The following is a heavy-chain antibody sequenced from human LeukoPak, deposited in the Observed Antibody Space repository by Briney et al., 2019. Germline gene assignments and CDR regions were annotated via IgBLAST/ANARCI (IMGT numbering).Heavy chain of an antibody. D-gene: IGHD6-13*01. Sequence: GESLKISCKGSGYSFTTYWIVWVRQMPGKGLEWMGIIYPGDSQTRYSPSFQGQVIISADKSISTAYLQWSSLKASDTAMYYCASLAAVEEFDYWGQGTLVTVSS. CDR3: ASLAAVEEFDY. J-gene: IGHJ4*02. CDR2: IYPGDSQT. CDR1: GYSFTTYW. V-gene: IGHV5-51*01.